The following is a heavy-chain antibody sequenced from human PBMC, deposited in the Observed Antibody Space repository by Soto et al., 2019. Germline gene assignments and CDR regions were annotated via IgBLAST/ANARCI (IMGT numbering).Heavy chain of an antibody. D-gene: IGHD3-22*01. J-gene: IGHJ4*02. Sequence: TSQTLSLTCTVSGGSISSGTFYWGWIRQPPGKGLESIASIYYEGGTYYNPSLNSRLTISVDTSKNHLSLKLTSVTAAYTALYCCGRISSHGYYAYWGEGALVTVS. V-gene: IGHV4-39*02. CDR1: GGSISSGTFY. CDR3: GRISSHGYYAY. CDR2: IYYEGGT.